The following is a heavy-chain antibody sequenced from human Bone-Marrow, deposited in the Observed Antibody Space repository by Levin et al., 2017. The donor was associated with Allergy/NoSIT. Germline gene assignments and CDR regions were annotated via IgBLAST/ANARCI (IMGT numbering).Heavy chain of an antibody. D-gene: IGHD3-22*01. V-gene: IGHV4-39*07. CDR3: ARGLDDSSGQLGY. CDR1: GGSISSSSYY. Sequence: SETLSLTCTVSGGSISSSSYYWGWIRQPPGKGLEWIGSIYYSGSTYYNPSLKSRVTISVDTSKNQFSLKLSSVTAADTAVYYCARGLDDSSGQLGYWGQGTLVTVSS. J-gene: IGHJ4*02. CDR2: IYYSGST.